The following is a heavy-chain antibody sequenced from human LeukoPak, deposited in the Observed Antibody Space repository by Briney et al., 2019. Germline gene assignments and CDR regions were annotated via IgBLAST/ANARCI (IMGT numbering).Heavy chain of an antibody. CDR3: ARGRGRAYYYDSSGYYWFQH. Sequence: VGSLRLSCAASGFTFSSYEMNWVRQAPGKGLEWVSYISSSGSTIYYADSVKGRFTISRDNAKNSLYLQMNSLRAEDTAVYYCARGRGRAYYYDSSGYYWFQHWGQGTLVTVST. V-gene: IGHV3-48*03. D-gene: IGHD3-22*01. J-gene: IGHJ1*01. CDR2: ISSSGSTI. CDR1: GFTFSSYE.